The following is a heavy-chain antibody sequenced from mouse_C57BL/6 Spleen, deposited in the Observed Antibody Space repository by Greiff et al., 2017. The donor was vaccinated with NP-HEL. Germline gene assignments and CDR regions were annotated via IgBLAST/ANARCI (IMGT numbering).Heavy chain of an antibody. D-gene: IGHD2-3*01. CDR2: INPSSGYT. CDR3: ARYDGYHAWCAY. V-gene: IGHV1-4*01. J-gene: IGHJ3*01. CDR1: GYTFTSYT. Sequence: QVQLQQSGAELARPGASVKMSCKASGYTFTSYTMHWVKQRPGQGLEWIGYINPSSGYTKYNQKFKDKATLTADKSSSTAYMQLSSLRSEDSAVYYCARYDGYHAWCAYWGQGTLVTVSA.